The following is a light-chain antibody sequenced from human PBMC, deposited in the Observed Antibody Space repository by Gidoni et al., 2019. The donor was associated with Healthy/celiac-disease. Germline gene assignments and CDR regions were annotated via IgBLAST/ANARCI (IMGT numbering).Light chain of an antibody. Sequence: EIVMTQSPATLSVSPGERATLPCRASHSVSSNLAWYQQKPGQAPRILMYGASTRATGIPARFSGSGSGTEVTLTIRSLQSEDFAVYYCKQYNNWTAITLGGGTKVEIK. CDR1: HSVSSN. V-gene: IGKV3-15*01. CDR3: KQYNNWTAIT. CDR2: GAS. J-gene: IGKJ4*01.